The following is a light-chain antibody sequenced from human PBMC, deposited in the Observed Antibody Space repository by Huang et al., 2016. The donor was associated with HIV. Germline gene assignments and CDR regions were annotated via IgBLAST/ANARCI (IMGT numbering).Light chain of an antibody. Sequence: SQGLANYLDWYQQNPGHASRLLIYDAANMATGIPARCSGSGSVTGFTLTISSLEPEDFAVYYCQQRGNWQLTFGGGTKVEIK. CDR2: DAA. V-gene: IGKV3-11*01. J-gene: IGKJ4*01. CDR3: QQRGNWQLT. CDR1: QGLANY.